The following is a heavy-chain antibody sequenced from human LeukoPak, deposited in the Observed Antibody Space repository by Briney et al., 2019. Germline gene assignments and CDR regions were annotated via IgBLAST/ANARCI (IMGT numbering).Heavy chain of an antibody. CDR3: AGDGYGDYVHAFDI. CDR1: GFTFSSYW. V-gene: IGHV3-7*03. J-gene: IGHJ3*02. D-gene: IGHD4-17*01. CDR2: IKQDGSEK. Sequence: GGSLRLSCAASGFTFSSYWMSWVRQAPGKGLEWVANIKQDGSEKYYVDSVKGRFTISRDNAKNSLYLQMNSLRAEDTAVYYCAGDGYGDYVHAFDIWGQGTMVTVSS.